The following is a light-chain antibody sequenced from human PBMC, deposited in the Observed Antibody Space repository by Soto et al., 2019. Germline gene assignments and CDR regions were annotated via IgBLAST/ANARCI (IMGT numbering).Light chain of an antibody. J-gene: IGLJ1*01. CDR3: QSYDISLHNYV. V-gene: IGLV1-47*01. CDR2: RNG. CDR1: SSNIGSRY. Sequence: QSVLTQLPSASGTPGQSLTISCSGSSSNIGSRYVYWYQHLPGTAPKFLMYRNGQRPSGVPDRFSGSQSGTSASLAISGLRSEDEADYYCQSYDISLHNYVFGTGTKVTVL.